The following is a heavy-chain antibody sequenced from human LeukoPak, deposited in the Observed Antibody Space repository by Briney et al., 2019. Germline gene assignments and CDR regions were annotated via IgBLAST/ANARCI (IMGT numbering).Heavy chain of an antibody. CDR1: GFTFSSYA. CDR2: ISGSCGST. CDR3: AKVSDIVVEPEFDY. V-gene: IGHV3-23*01. J-gene: IGHJ4*02. Sequence: GGSLRLSCAASGFTFSSYAMSWVRQAPGKGLEWVSAISGSCGSTYYADSVKGRFTISRDNSRNTLYLQMNSLRAEDTAVYYCAKVSDIVVEPEFDYWGQGTLVTVS. D-gene: IGHD2-15*01.